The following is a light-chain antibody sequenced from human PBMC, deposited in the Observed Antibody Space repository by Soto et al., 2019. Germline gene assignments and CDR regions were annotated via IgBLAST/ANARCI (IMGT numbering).Light chain of an antibody. V-gene: IGLV1-40*01. CDR2: GNS. J-gene: IGLJ2*01. CDR1: SSNIGAGYD. CDR3: QSYDSSLSGSVV. Sequence: QSVLTQPPSVSGAPGQRVTISCTGSSSNIGAGYDVHWYQQLPGTAPKLLIYGNSNRPSGVPDRFSGSKSGTSASLAITGLQAEDEADYYFQSYDSSLSGSVVFGGVTKHTVL.